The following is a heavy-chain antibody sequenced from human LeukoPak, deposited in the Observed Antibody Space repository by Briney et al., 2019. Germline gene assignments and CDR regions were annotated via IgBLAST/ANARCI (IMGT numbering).Heavy chain of an antibody. Sequence: PGASLRLSCAASGFIFRNYAMSWVRQAPGKGLEWVSAITGSGDTTYYADSGKGRFTISRDNSKNTLYVEMNTLRAEDTAVYYCAKWGDYDILTGYYVPDFWGQGTLVTVSS. CDR2: ITGSGDTT. D-gene: IGHD3-9*01. CDR1: GFIFRNYA. CDR3: AKWGDYDILTGYYVPDF. V-gene: IGHV3-23*01. J-gene: IGHJ4*02.